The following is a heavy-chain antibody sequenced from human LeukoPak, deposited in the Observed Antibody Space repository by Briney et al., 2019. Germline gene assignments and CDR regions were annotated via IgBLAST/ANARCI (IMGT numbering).Heavy chain of an antibody. Sequence: PGGSLTLSCAASGFTVRDNYMSWVRRAPGKGLEWVSVFYSGGSTRYADSVKGRFTISRDNSKNTLYLQLNSLRAEDTAVYFCASSSWSSEYFHYWGQGTLVTVSS. J-gene: IGHJ1*01. V-gene: IGHV3-66*01. CDR2: FYSGGST. D-gene: IGHD6-13*01. CDR3: ASSSWSSEYFHY. CDR1: GFTVRDNY.